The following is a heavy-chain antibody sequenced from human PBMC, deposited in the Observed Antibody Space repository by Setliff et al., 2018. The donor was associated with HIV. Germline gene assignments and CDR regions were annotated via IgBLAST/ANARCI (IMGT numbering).Heavy chain of an antibody. CDR2: MNPYSGHA. J-gene: IGHJ2*01. D-gene: IGHD3-10*01. CDR3: ARFYGSGSYLQDYYFDL. CDR1: GYTFTNYD. Sequence: GASVKVSCKASGYTFTNYDINWVRQAPGRGLEWMGWMNPYSGHAGYAQKFQGRVTMTRNTSISTAYMELSSLTSEDTAFYYCARFYGSGSYLQDYYFDLWGRGTLVTAPQ. V-gene: IGHV1-8*01.